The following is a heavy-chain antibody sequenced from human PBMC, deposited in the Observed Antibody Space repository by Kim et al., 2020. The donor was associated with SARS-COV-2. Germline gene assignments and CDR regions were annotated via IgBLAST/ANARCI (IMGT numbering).Heavy chain of an antibody. CDR3: ARDHGVEYSSSWTYYYYYNGMDV. Sequence: ASVKVSCKASGYTFTSYGISWVRQAPGQGLEWMGWISAYNGNTNYAQKLQGRVTMTTDTSTSTAYMELRSLRSDDTAVYYCARDHGVEYSSSWTYYYYYNGMDVWGQGTTVTVSS. D-gene: IGHD6-6*01. V-gene: IGHV1-18*01. CDR2: ISAYNGNT. CDR1: GYTFTSYG. J-gene: IGHJ6*02.